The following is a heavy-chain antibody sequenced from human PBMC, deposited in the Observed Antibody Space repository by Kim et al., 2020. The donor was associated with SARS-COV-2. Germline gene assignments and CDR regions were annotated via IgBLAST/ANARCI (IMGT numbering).Heavy chain of an antibody. CDR1: GGTFSSYA. V-gene: IGHV1-69*13. CDR2: IIPIFGTA. Sequence: SVKVSCKASGGTFSSYAISWVRQAPGQGLEWMGGIIPIFGTANYAQKFQGRVTITADESTSTAYMELSSLRSEDTAVYYCARPGTTSPMSYYYYGMDVWGQGTTVTVSS. D-gene: IGHD1-7*01. CDR3: ARPGTTSPMSYYYYGMDV. J-gene: IGHJ6*02.